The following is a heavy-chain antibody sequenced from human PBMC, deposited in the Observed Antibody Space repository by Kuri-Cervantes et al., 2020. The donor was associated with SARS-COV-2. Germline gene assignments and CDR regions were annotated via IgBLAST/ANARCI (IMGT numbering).Heavy chain of an antibody. CDR2: IWYDGSNK. J-gene: IGHJ4*02. V-gene: IGHV3-33*08. CDR3: TRGGGRQLNTDFDY. CDR1: GFTFSSYG. D-gene: IGHD5-18*01. Sequence: GESLKISCAASGFTFSSYGMHWVRQAPGKGLEWVAVIWYDGSNKYYADSVKGRFTISRDNAKNSLYLQMNSLRAEDTAVYYCTRGGGRQLNTDFDYWGQGTLVTVSS.